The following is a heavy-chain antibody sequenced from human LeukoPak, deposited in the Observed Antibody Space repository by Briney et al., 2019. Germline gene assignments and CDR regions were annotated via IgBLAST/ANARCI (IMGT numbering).Heavy chain of an antibody. V-gene: IGHV1-2*02. J-gene: IGHJ6*02. Sequence: ASVKASCKASGHTFTGYYMHWVRQAPGQGLEWMGWINPNSGGTNYAQKFQGRVTMTRDTSISTAYMELSRLRSDDTAVYYCARGKVAVAGTWSYYYYGMDVWGQGTTVTVSS. D-gene: IGHD6-19*01. CDR1: GHTFTGYY. CDR2: INPNSGGT. CDR3: ARGKVAVAGTWSYYYYGMDV.